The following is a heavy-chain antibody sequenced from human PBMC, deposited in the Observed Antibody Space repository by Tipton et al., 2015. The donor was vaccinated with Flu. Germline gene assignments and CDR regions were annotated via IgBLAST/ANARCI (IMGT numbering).Heavy chain of an antibody. CDR3: AREDLIVGASDY. CDR1: GGTFSSYA. D-gene: IGHD1-26*01. J-gene: IGHJ4*02. Sequence: QLVQSGAEVKKPGSSVKVSCKASGGTFSSYAISWVRQAPGQGLEWMGWISAYNGNTNYAQKLQGRVTMTTDTSTSTAYMELRSLRSDDTAVYYCAREDLIVGASDYWGQGTLVTVSS. V-gene: IGHV1-18*01. CDR2: ISAYNGNT.